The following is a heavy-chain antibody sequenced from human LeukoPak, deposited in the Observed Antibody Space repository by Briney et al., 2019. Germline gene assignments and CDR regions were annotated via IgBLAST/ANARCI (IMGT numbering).Heavy chain of an antibody. D-gene: IGHD6-6*01. CDR2: IIPIFGTA. CDR3: AGVAARPYWFDP. J-gene: IGHJ5*02. Sequence: SVKVSCKASGGTFSSYAISWVRQAPGQGLEWMGRIIPIFGTANYAQKFQGRVTITTDESTSTAYMELSSLRSEDTAVYYCAGVAARPYWFDPWGQGTLVSVCS. V-gene: IGHV1-69*05. CDR1: GGTFSSYA.